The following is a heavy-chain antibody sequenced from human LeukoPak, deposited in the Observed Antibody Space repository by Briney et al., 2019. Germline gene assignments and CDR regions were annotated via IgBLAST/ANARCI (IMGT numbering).Heavy chain of an antibody. CDR1: GGSFSGYY. V-gene: IGHV4-34*01. Sequence: SETLSLTCAVYGGSFSGYYWSWIRQPPGKGLEWIGEINHSGSTNYNPSLKSRVTISVDTSKNQFSLKLSSVTAADTGVYYCARGRWGSGSYYTFDYWGQGTLVTVSS. CDR2: INHSGST. CDR3: ARGRWGSGSYYTFDY. D-gene: IGHD3-10*01. J-gene: IGHJ4*02.